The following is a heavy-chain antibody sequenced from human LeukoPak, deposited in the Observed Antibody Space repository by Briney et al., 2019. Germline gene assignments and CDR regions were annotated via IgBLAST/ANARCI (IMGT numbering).Heavy chain of an antibody. CDR3: AREQGGITMVRGAIDY. CDR2: IYHSGST. J-gene: IGHJ4*02. CDR1: GGSISSGGYY. Sequence: SQALSLTCTVSGGSISSGGYYWSWIRQPPGKGLEWIGYIYHSGSTYYNPSLKSRVTISVDRSKNQFSLKLSSVTAADTAVYYCAREQGGITMVRGAIDYWGQGTLVTVSS. V-gene: IGHV4-30-2*01. D-gene: IGHD3-10*01.